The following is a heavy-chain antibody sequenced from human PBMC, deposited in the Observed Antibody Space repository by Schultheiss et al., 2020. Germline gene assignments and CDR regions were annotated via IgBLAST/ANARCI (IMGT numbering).Heavy chain of an antibody. V-gene: IGHV1-18*01. J-gene: IGHJ6*02. CDR3: ARGPVAVAGYYYYGMDV. CDR1: GYTFTSYG. D-gene: IGHD6-19*01. Sequence: ASVKVSCKASGYTFTSYGISWVRQAPGQGLEWMGWISAYNGNTNYAQKLQGRVTMTTDTSTSTAYMELRSLRSDDTAVYYCARGPVAVAGYYYYGMDVWGQGTTVTVSS. CDR2: ISAYNGNT.